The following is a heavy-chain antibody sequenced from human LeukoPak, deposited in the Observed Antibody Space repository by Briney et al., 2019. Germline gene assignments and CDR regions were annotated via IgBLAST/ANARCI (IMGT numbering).Heavy chain of an antibody. J-gene: IGHJ4*02. CDR3: AQAQGDSSYLGVFDY. CDR2: IRYDGSNK. V-gene: IGHV3-30*02. Sequence: PGGSLRLSCAASGFTFSSYGMHWVRQAPGKGLEWVAFIRYDGSNKYYADSVKGRFTISRDNSKNTLYLQMNSLRAEDTAVYYCAQAQGDSSYLGVFDYWGQGTLVTVSS. CDR1: GFTFSSYG. D-gene: IGHD5-12*01.